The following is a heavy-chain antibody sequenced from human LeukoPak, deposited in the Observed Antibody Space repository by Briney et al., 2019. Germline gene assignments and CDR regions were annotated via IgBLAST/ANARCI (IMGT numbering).Heavy chain of an antibody. CDR1: GLTFNNYW. J-gene: IGHJ4*02. D-gene: IGHD3-10*01. CDR3: ARTPDGADY. V-gene: IGHV3-7*01. Sequence: GGSLRLSCAASGLTFNNYWMTWFRQAPGKGLEWVANIKQDGTEIFYVDSVRGRFIISRDNAENSLYLQMNSLRVEDTAVYYCARTPDGADYWGQGTLVTVSS. CDR2: IKQDGTEI.